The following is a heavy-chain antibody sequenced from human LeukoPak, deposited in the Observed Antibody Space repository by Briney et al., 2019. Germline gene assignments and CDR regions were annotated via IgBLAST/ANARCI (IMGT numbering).Heavy chain of an antibody. CDR2: ISGSGGST. D-gene: IGHD2-15*01. Sequence: GGSLRLSCAASGFTFSSYGMSWVRQAPGKGLEWVSAISGSGGSTYYADSVKGRFTIPRDNSKNTLYLQMNSLRAEDTAVYYCAREVVSHYYYYMDVWGKGTTVTVSS. J-gene: IGHJ6*03. V-gene: IGHV3-23*01. CDR3: AREVVSHYYYYMDV. CDR1: GFTFSSYG.